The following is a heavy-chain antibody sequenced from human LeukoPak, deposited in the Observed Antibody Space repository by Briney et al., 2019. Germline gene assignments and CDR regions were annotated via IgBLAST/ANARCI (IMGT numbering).Heavy chain of an antibody. CDR1: GFTFSSYA. V-gene: IGHV3-30*04. D-gene: IGHD4-23*01. J-gene: IGHJ4*02. Sequence: GGSLRLSCAASGFTFSSYAMHWVRQAPGKGLEWVAVISYDGSNKYYADSVKGRFTISRDNSKNTLYLQMNSLRAEDTAVYYCARDTTPTGRLTPSFIDYWGQGTLVTVSS. CDR2: ISYDGSNK. CDR3: ARDTTPTGRLTPSFIDY.